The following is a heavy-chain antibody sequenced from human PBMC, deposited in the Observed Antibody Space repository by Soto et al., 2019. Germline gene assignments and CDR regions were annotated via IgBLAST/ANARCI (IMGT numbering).Heavy chain of an antibody. CDR1: GGPISSYY. D-gene: IGHD3-16*01. J-gene: IGHJ4*02. V-gene: IGHV4-4*07. CDR2: IYASGST. Sequence: QVQLQESGPGLVKPSETLSLTCTVSGGPISSYYWSWIRQPAGKGLEWIGRIYASGSTKYNPSLKSRVSMSVDTSKDQFSLRLTSVTAADTAVYYCARSLGGFGDYWGQGTLVTVSS. CDR3: ARSLGGFGDY.